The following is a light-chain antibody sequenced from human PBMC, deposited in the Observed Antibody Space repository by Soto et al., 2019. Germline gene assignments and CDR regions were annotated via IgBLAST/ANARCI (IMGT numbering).Light chain of an antibody. J-gene: IGKJ4*01. CDR2: AAS. CDR1: QRISTY. CDR3: QQLHDYPLT. Sequence: DIQLTQSPSFLSASVGDRVTITCRASQRISTYLAWYQQKPGIAPKLLIYAASTLQSGVPSRFSGRGSGTEVTLTVSSLQPEDFATYYCQQLHDYPLTFGGGTKVEIK. V-gene: IGKV1-9*01.